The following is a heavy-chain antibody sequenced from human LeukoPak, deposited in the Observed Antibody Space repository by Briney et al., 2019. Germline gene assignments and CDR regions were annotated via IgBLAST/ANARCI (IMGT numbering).Heavy chain of an antibody. CDR1: GESFSGYY. CDR3: ARAPVGGTLDY. D-gene: IGHD1-26*01. Sequence: PSETLSLTCAVYGESFSGYYWTWIRQPPGQGLEWIGEVDRGGTTNYNPSLKSRVITSVDTSKNQFSLKLRSLTAADTAVYYCARAPVGGTLDYWGQGILVTVSS. J-gene: IGHJ4*02. V-gene: IGHV4-34*01. CDR2: VDRGGTT.